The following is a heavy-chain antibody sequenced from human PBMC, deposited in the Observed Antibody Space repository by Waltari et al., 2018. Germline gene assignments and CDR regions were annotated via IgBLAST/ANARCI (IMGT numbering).Heavy chain of an antibody. CDR3: TGRITMVRGVIRFDS. V-gene: IGHV3-49*03. J-gene: IGHJ4*02. CDR1: GFTFAVRA. Sequence: EVKLVASGGGLVQPGRSLRLFCTAAGFTFAVRAMSWFRQVPGKGLEWVGYIKSKDYGGTTDYAASVKGRFTISRDDSQSVAYLQMNSLKTEDTAMYYCTGRITMVRGVIRFDSWGQGTLVTVSS. D-gene: IGHD3-10*01. CDR2: IKSKDYGGTT.